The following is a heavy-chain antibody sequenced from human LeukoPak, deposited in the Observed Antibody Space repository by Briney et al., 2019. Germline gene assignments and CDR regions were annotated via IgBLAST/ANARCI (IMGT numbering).Heavy chain of an antibody. CDR2: IYYSGST. CDR1: GGSISSYY. J-gene: IGHJ5*02. V-gene: IGHV4-59*01. Sequence: SETLSLTCTVSGGSISSYYWSWIRQPPGKGLEWIGYIYYSGSTNYNPSLKSRVTISVDTSKNQFSLKLSSVTAADTAVYYCARDGYGSGSYYDTNWFDPWGQGTLVIVSS. D-gene: IGHD3-10*01. CDR3: ARDGYGSGSYYDTNWFDP.